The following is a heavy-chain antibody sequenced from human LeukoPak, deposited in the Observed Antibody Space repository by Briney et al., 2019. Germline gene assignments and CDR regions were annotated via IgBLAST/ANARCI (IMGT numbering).Heavy chain of an antibody. D-gene: IGHD3-10*01. V-gene: IGHV1-2*02. CDR1: GYTFTGYY. J-gene: IGHJ4*02. Sequence: VASVKVSCTASGYTFTGYYMHWVRQAPGQGLEWMGWINPNSGGTNYAQKFQGRVTMTRDTSISTAYMELSRRRSDDTAVYYCARVRYYGSGSYPFFDYWGQGTLFTVSS. CDR3: ARVRYYGSGSYPFFDY. CDR2: INPNSGGT.